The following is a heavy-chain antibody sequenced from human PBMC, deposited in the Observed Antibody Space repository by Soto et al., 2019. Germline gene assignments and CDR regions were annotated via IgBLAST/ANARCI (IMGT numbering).Heavy chain of an antibody. J-gene: IGHJ4*02. CDR1: GDSVSSNSAA. CDR3: ARDYTSPVAAAGPFDY. V-gene: IGHV6-1*01. Sequence: PSQTLSLTCVISGDSVSSNSAAWNWIRQSPSRGLEWLGRTYYRSKWYNDYAVSVKSRITINPDTSKNQFSLQLNSVTPEDTAVYYCARDYTSPVAAAGPFDYWGQGTLVTVSS. D-gene: IGHD6-13*01. CDR2: TYYRSKWYN.